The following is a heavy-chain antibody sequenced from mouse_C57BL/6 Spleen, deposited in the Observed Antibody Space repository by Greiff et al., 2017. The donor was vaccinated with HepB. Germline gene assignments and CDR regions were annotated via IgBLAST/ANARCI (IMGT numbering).Heavy chain of an antibody. D-gene: IGHD1-1*01. CDR3: ARDYGSSPQWYFDV. CDR2: IYPGNGDT. Sequence: LQESGAELVRPGASVKMSCKASGYTFTSYNMHWVKQTPRQGLEWIGAIYPGNGDTSYNQKFKGKATLTVDKSSSTAYMQLSSLTSEDSAVYFCARDYGSSPQWYFDVWGTGTTVTVSS. J-gene: IGHJ1*03. CDR1: GYTFTSYN. V-gene: IGHV1-12*01.